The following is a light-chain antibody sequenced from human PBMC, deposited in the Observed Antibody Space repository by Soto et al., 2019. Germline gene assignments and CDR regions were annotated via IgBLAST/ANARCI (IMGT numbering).Light chain of an antibody. CDR2: KAS. CDR1: QSISSW. J-gene: IGKJ1*01. CDR3: QQYNSYWT. V-gene: IGKV1-5*03. Sequence: DIQMTQSPSTLSSSLGERVTLSCRASQSISSWLAWYQQKPGKAPKLLIYKASSLESGVPSRFSGSGSGTEFTLTISSLQPDDFATYYCQQYNSYWTFGQGTKVDI.